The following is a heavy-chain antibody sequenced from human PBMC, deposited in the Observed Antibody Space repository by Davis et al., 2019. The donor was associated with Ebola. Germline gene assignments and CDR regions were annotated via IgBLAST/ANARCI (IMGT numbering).Heavy chain of an antibody. V-gene: IGHV3-53*01. D-gene: IGHD5-12*01. J-gene: IGHJ6*03. Sequence: PGGSLRLSCAASGFTVSSNYMSWVRQAPGKGLEWVSVIYSGGSTYYADSVKGRFTISRDNSKNTVYLQMNSLRAEDTAVYFCASYRGYDIYYYYYYMDVWGKGTTVTVSS. CDR1: GFTVSSNY. CDR3: ASYRGYDIYYYYYYMDV. CDR2: IYSGGST.